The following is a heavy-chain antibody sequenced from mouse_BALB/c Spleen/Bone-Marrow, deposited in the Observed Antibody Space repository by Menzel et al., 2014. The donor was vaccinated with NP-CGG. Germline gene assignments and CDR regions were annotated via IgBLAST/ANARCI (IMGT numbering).Heavy chain of an antibody. CDR2: FYPGSGST. CDR1: GYTFTSYW. J-gene: IGHJ2*01. CDR3: TRYRYDADYFDY. D-gene: IGHD2-14*01. V-gene: IGHV1S22*01. Sequence: LQQPGSELVRPGASVKLSCKASGYTFTSYWMHWVKQRPGQGLEWIGNFYPGSGSTNYDEKFKRKATLTVGTSSSTAYMQLSSLTSEDSAVYYCTRYRYDADYFDYWGQGTTLTVSS.